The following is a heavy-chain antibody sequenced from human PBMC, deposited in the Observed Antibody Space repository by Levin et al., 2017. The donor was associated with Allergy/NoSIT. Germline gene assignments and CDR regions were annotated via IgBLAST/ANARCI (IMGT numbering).Heavy chain of an antibody. CDR1: GGSISSGSYY. D-gene: IGHD3-22*01. CDR3: ARGDYASSAEDWRFDP. CDR2: IYYTGAT. V-gene: IGHV4-39*07. J-gene: IGHJ5*02. Sequence: PSETLSLTCTVSGGSISSGSYYWAWIRRPPGKGLEWIGSIYYTGATYYSPSLNSRVAISVDTSKNRFSLNLNSVTAADTAVYYCARGDYASSAEDWRFDPWGQGTLVTVSS.